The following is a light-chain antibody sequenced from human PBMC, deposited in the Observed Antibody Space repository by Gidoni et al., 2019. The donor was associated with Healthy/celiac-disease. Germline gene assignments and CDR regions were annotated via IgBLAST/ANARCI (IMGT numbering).Light chain of an antibody. Sequence: QSEMTQAPSVSAAPGQGVTISCTGSSSNIGAGYDVHWYQQLPGTAPQLLIYGNSNRPSGVPDRCSGSKSGSSASLAITGLQAEDEADYYCQSYDSSLSGHVVFGGGTKLTVL. J-gene: IGLJ2*01. V-gene: IGLV1-40*01. CDR2: GNS. CDR1: SSNIGAGYD. CDR3: QSYDSSLSGHVV.